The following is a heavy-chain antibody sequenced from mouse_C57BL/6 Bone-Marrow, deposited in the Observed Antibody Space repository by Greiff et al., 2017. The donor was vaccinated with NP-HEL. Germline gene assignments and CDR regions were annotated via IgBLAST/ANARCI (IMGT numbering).Heavy chain of an antibody. V-gene: IGHV3-6*01. Sequence: VQLQESGPGLVKPSQSLSLTCSVTGYSITSGYYWNWIRQFPGNKLEWMGYISYDGSNNYKPSLKNRISITRDTSKNQFFLKLNSVTTEDTATYYCARELLRYYYWYFDVWGTGTTVTFSS. CDR2: ISYDGSN. CDR3: ARELLRYYYWYFDV. D-gene: IGHD1-1*01. J-gene: IGHJ1*03. CDR1: GYSITSGYY.